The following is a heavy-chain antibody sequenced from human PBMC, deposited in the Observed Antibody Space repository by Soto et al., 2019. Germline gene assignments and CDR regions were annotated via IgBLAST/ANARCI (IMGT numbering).Heavy chain of an antibody. CDR2: ISSSSSTI. CDR3: ARDVAPDYYYYYYYGMDV. J-gene: IGHJ6*02. CDR1: GFTFSSYS. V-gene: IGHV3-48*02. D-gene: IGHD2-21*01. Sequence: PGGSLRLSCAASGFTFSSYSMNWVRQAPGKGLEWVSYISSSSSTIYYADSVKGRFTISRDNAKNSLYLQMNSLRDEDTAVYYCARDVAPDYYYYYYYGMDVWGQGTTVTSP.